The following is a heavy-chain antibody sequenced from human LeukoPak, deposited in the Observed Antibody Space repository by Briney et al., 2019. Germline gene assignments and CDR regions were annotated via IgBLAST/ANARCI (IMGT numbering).Heavy chain of an antibody. D-gene: IGHD4-17*01. CDR3: ARDERGGTVTLNFDY. CDR1: GFTFNNYA. V-gene: IGHV3-21*04. CDR2: ISGSSTYI. Sequence: GGSLRLSCAASGFTFNNYAMNWVHQAPGKGLEWVSSISGSSTYIYYADSMKGRFTISRDNAKNLLYLQMNSLRVEDTAVYYCARDERGGTVTLNFDYWGQGTLVTVSS. J-gene: IGHJ4*02.